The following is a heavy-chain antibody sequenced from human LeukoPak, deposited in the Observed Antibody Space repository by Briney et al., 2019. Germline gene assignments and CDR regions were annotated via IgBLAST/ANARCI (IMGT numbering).Heavy chain of an antibody. CDR1: GFTFSSYA. Sequence: GGSLRLSCAASGFTFSSYAVHWVRQAPGKGLEYVSAISSNGGSTYYANSVKGRSTISRDNSKNTLYLQMGSLRAEDMAVYYCARVGYTSYYYYGMDVWGQGTTVTVSS. CDR2: ISSNGGST. CDR3: ARVGYTSYYYYGMDV. V-gene: IGHV3-64*01. J-gene: IGHJ6*02. D-gene: IGHD6-13*01.